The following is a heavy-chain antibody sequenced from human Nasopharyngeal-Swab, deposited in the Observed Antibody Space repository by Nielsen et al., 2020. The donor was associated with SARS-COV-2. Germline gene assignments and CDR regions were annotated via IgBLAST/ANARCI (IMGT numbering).Heavy chain of an antibody. CDR2: ISYDGSNK. Sequence: LSLTRVASGFTFSKYWMNWVRQAPGKGLEWVAVISYDGSNKYYADSVKGRFTISRDNSKNTLYLQMNSLRAEDTAVYYCARGHLAVACFDYWGQGTLVTVSS. V-gene: IGHV3-30-3*01. CDR3: ARGHLAVACFDY. D-gene: IGHD6-19*01. CDR1: GFTFSKYW. J-gene: IGHJ4*02.